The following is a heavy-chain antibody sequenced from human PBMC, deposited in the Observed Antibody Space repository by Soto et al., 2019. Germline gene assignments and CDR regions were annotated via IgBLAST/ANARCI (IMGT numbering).Heavy chain of an antibody. CDR1: GFTFSSYW. J-gene: IGHJ4*02. V-gene: IGHV3-74*03. CDR3: VRGDGDYHDGNGYLGRH. Sequence: GGSLRLSCAASGFTFSSYWMHWVRQAPGKGLVWVSRIRSDGTNAEYADSVKGRFTISRDNAENTLYLQMNSLRVEDTAVYYCVRGDGDYHDGNGYLGRHWGQGALVTVSS. CDR2: IRSDGTNA. D-gene: IGHD3-22*01.